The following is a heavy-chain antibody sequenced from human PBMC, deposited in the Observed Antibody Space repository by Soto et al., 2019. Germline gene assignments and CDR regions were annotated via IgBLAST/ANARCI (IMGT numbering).Heavy chain of an antibody. V-gene: IGHV3-30-3*01. CDR2: ISYDGSNK. CDR1: GFTFSSYA. Sequence: QVQLVESGGGVVQPGRSLRLSCAASGFTFSSYAMHWVRQAPGKGLEWVAVISYDGSNKYYADSVKGRFTISRDNSKKTLYLQMNSLRAEDTAVYYCARFCISTSCYASFDYWGQGTLVTVSS. J-gene: IGHJ4*02. D-gene: IGHD2-2*01. CDR3: ARFCISTSCYASFDY.